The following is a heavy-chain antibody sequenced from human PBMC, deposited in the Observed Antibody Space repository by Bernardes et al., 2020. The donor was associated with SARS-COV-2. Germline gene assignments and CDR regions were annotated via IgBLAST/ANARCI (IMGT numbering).Heavy chain of an antibody. CDR3: ATQTAGYFDY. V-gene: IGHV4-39*01. CDR1: GGSISSSSSY. Sequence: SETLSLTCTVSGGSISSSSSYWVWIRQPPGKGLEWIGYIYYSGSTYYNSSLQSRVTISVDSPKNQFSLKLSSVTAADTAVYYCATQTAGYFDYWGQGTLVTVSS. CDR2: IYYSGST. J-gene: IGHJ4*02. D-gene: IGHD1-1*01.